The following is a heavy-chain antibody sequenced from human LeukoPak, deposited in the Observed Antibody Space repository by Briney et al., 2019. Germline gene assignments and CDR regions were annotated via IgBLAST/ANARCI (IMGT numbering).Heavy chain of an antibody. V-gene: IGHV3-66*01. Sequence: GGSLRLSCAVSGFTASNNYMTWVRQAPGKGLESVSIINDGDRTFYAVSVKGRFTIFRGNAKNMLYLQMTSLRAEDTAVYYCAGAPETGHWGQGTLVTVSS. CDR2: INDGDRT. D-gene: IGHD5-24*01. CDR1: GFTASNNY. CDR3: AGAPETGH. J-gene: IGHJ4*02.